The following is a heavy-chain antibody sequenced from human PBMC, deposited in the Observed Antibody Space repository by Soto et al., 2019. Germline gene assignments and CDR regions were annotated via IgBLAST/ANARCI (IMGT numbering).Heavy chain of an antibody. V-gene: IGHV4-39*01. CDR3: ARHLYSSSWNRIDY. CDR1: GGSISSSSCY. CDR2: IYYGGSA. D-gene: IGHD6-13*01. Sequence: QPQLQESGPGLVKSSETLSLTCTVSGGSISSSSCYWGWIRQPPGKGLEWIGSIYYGGSAYYNPSLKSRVTIPVDTSKNQFSLKLRSVTAADTAVYYCARHLYSSSWNRIDYWGQGTLVTVSS. J-gene: IGHJ4*02.